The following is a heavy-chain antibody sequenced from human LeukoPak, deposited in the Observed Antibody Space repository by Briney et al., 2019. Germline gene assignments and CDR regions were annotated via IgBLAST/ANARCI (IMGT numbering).Heavy chain of an antibody. V-gene: IGHV3-23*01. CDR3: AKVVGKIVVVPAANYYKDV. CDR2: ISGSGGST. D-gene: IGHD2-2*01. CDR1: GFTFSSYA. J-gene: IGHJ6*03. Sequence: GGSLRLSCAASGFTFSSYAMSWVRQAPGKGLEWVSAISGSGGSTYYADSVKGRFTISRDNSKNTLYLQMNSLRAEDTAVYYCAKVVGKIVVVPAANYYKDVWGKGTTVTVSS.